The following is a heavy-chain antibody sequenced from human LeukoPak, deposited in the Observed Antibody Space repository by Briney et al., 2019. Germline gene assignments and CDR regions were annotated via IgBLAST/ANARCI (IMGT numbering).Heavy chain of an antibody. CDR3: ARDAPVGSLFYYYYGMDV. CDR2: IIPILGIA. V-gene: IGHV1-69*04. Sequence: SVKVSCKASGGTFSSYAISWVRQAPGQGLEWMGRIIPILGIANYAQKFQGRVTITADKSTSTAYKELSSLRSEDTAVYYCARDAPVGSLFYYYYGMDVWGQGTTVTVSS. J-gene: IGHJ6*02. D-gene: IGHD2-21*01. CDR1: GGTFSSYA.